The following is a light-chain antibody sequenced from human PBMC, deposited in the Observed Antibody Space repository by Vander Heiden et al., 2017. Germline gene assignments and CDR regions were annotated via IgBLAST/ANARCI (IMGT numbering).Light chain of an antibody. CDR1: QTISIY. CDR3: QQSYNTPLT. J-gene: IGKJ4*01. CDR2: TAS. V-gene: IGKV1-39*01. Sequence: IQLTQSPSSLSASVGDRVTITCRASQTISIYLNWYQQQPGKAPKLLIYTASSVQSGVPSRFSGSGSGTEFTLTISSLQPEDFATYYCQQSYNTPLTFGAGTKVEIK.